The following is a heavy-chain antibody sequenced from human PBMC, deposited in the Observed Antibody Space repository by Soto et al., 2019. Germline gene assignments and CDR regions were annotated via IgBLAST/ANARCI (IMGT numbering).Heavy chain of an antibody. Sequence: LRLSCAASGFTFSSYGMHWVRQAPGKGLEWVAVISYDGSNKYYADSVKGRFTISRDNSKNTLYLQMNSLRAEDTAVYYCAKHLSRSSGDHYFDHWGQGTLVTVSS. V-gene: IGHV3-30*18. CDR3: AKHLSRSSGDHYFDH. CDR2: ISYDGSNK. D-gene: IGHD6-25*01. J-gene: IGHJ4*02. CDR1: GFTFSSYG.